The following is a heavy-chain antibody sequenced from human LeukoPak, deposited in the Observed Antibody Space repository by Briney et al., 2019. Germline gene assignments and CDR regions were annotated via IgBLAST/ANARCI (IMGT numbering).Heavy chain of an antibody. Sequence: PSETLSLTCSVSGASINGCFWNWVRQTPEKGLEWIGYVSHTGATTNNPSLKSRVSITIDTSKSQISLSMTSVTAADSALYYCARDRRGSYYTFDPWGPGTIVSVSA. CDR3: ARDRRGSYYTFDP. CDR1: GASINGCF. V-gene: IGHV4-59*01. D-gene: IGHD1-26*01. J-gene: IGHJ4*03. CDR2: VSHTGAT.